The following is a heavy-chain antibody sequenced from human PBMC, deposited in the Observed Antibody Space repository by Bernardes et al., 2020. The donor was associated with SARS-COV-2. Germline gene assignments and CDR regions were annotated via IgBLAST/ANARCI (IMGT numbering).Heavy chain of an antibody. CDR2: ISSSSTTI. CDR3: ARGLLTTTSRWFDP. Sequence: GGSLRLSCAASGFTFSDYTMNWVRQAPGKGLEWVSYISSSSTTIYYADSVKGRFTISRDNAKNSLYLQMNSLRVEDTAVYYCARGLLTTTSRWFDPWGQGTLVTVSS. V-gene: IGHV3-48*01. D-gene: IGHD1-26*01. J-gene: IGHJ5*02. CDR1: GFTFSDYT.